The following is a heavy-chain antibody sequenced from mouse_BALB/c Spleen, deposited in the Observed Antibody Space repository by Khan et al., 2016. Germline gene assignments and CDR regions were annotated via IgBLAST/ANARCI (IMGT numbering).Heavy chain of an antibody. J-gene: IGHJ3*01. V-gene: IGHV5-17*02. CDR1: GFTFSSFG. Sequence: EVELVESGGGLVQPGGSRKLSCAASGFTFSSFGMHWVRQAPEKGLEWVAYISSGSSTIYYADTVKGRFTISRDNPKNTLFLQMTSLRSEDTAMYYCARAGLLAWLAYWGQGTLVTVSA. CDR2: ISSGSSTI. CDR3: ARAGLLAWLAY.